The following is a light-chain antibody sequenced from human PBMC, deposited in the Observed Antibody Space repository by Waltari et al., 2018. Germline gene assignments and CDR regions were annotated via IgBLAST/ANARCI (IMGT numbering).Light chain of an antibody. J-gene: IGLJ3*02. Sequence: QSALTQPPSASGSPGQSVTISCTGTSSDVGSYTSVSWFQQHPGKAPNLIIYEVSKRPSGVPDRFSGSKSGNTASLTVSGLQAEDEADYYCSSKGGSNNLVFGGGTKLTVL. CDR1: SSDVGSYTS. CDR2: EVS. CDR3: SSKGGSNNLV. V-gene: IGLV2-8*01.